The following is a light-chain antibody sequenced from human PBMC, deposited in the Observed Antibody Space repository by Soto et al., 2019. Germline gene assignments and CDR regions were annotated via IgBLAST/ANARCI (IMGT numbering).Light chain of an antibody. CDR1: QSISSW. J-gene: IGKJ1*01. CDR3: QQYNSYSRT. CDR2: KAS. V-gene: IGKV1-5*03. Sequence: DIQMTQSPSTLSASLGDRFTITCRASQSISSWLAWYQQKPGKAPKLLIYKASSLESGVPSRFSGSGSGTEFTLTISSLQPDDFATYYCQQYNSYSRTFGQGTKVDI.